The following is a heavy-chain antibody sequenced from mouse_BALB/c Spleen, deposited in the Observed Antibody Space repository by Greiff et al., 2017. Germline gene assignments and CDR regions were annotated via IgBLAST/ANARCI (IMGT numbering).Heavy chain of an antibody. CDR2: ISYSGST. CDR3: AREAME. J-gene: IGHJ2*01. CDR1: GYSITSDYA. V-gene: IGHV3-2*02. Sequence: VQLQQSGPGLVKPSQSLSLTCTVTGYSITSDYAWNWIRQFPGNKLEWMGYISYSGSTSYNPSLKSRISITRDTSKNQFFLQLNSVTTEDTATYYCAREAMEWGQGTTLTVSS. D-gene: IGHD6-1*01.